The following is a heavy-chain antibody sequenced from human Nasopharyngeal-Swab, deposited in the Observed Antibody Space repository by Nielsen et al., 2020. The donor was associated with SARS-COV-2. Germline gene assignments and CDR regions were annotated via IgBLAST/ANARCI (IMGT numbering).Heavy chain of an antibody. Sequence: GESLKISCAASGFTFSDYWMAWVRQAPGKGLEWVADIKVDGSEQYYVDSVKGRFTVSRDNAKNSLYLQMNSLRAEDTALYYCAKDFYYMDVWGKGTTVTVSS. J-gene: IGHJ6*03. V-gene: IGHV3-7*03. CDR3: AKDFYYMDV. CDR2: IKVDGSEQ. CDR1: GFTFSDYW.